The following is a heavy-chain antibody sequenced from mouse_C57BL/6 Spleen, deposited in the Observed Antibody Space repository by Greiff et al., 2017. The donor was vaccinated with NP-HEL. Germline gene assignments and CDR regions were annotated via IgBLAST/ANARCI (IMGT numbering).Heavy chain of an antibody. CDR2: IYPGSGNT. D-gene: IGHD2-14*01. J-gene: IGHJ1*03. CDR1: GYTFTDYY. CDR3: AREGIFYWYFDV. V-gene: IGHV1-76*01. Sequence: VKLMESGAELVRPGASVKLSCKASGYTFTDYYINWVKQRPGQGLEWIARIYPGSGNTYYNEKFKGKATLTAEKSSSTAYMQLSSLTSEDSAVYFCAREGIFYWYFDVWGTGTTVTVSS.